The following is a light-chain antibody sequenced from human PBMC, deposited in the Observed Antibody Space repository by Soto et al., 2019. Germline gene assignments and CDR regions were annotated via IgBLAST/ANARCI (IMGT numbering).Light chain of an antibody. J-gene: IGLJ1*01. CDR1: SSDVGGYNY. CDR3: GSYTTSTPDV. CDR2: DVS. V-gene: IGLV2-14*01. Sequence: QSALTQPASVSGSPGQSITISCTGTSSDVGGYNYVSWYQQHPGKAPKLMIYDVSNRPSGVSNRFSGSKSGNTASLTISGLQAEDEADYYCGSYTTSTPDVFGTGTKLTVL.